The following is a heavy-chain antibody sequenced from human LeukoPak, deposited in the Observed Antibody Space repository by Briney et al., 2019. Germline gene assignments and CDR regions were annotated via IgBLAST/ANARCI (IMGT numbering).Heavy chain of an antibody. Sequence: ASVKVSCKASGYTFTCYYMHWVRQAPGQGLEWMGWINPNSGGTNYAQKFQGRVTMTRDTSISTAYMELSRLRSDDTAVYYCARDRGIAVAGIMEFDPWGQGTLVTVSS. CDR1: GYTFTCYY. CDR3: ARDRGIAVAGIMEFDP. CDR2: INPNSGGT. D-gene: IGHD6-19*01. V-gene: IGHV1-2*02. J-gene: IGHJ5*02.